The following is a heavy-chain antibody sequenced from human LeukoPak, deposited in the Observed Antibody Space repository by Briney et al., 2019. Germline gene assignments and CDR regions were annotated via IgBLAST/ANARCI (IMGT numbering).Heavy chain of an antibody. CDR1: GGTFSSYA. CDR3: ARVSRGITSDAFDI. Sequence: ASVKVSCKASGGTFSSYAISWVRQAPGQGLEWMGGIIPIFGTANYAQKFQGRVTITADESTSTAYMELSSPRSEDTAVYYCARVSRGITSDAFDIWGQGTMVTVSS. J-gene: IGHJ3*02. D-gene: IGHD3-10*01. CDR2: IIPIFGTA. V-gene: IGHV1-69*01.